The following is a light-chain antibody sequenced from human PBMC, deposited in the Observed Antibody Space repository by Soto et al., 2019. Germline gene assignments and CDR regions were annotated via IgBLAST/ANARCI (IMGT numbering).Light chain of an antibody. Sequence: QSALTQPASVSVSPGQSITISCTGTSSDVCGYNYVSWYQQHPGKAPKLMIYEVSNRRSGVSKCFSGSTAGNTASLAISGRQAEDESDYYCSSYTSSDNWVFGGGTKLTVL. CDR1: SSDVCGYNY. CDR2: EVS. J-gene: IGLJ3*02. V-gene: IGLV2-14*01. CDR3: SSYTSSDNWV.